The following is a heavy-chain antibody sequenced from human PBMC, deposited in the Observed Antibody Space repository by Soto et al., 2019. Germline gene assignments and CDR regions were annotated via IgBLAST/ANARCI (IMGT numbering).Heavy chain of an antibody. V-gene: IGHV4-30-2*01. CDR3: ARVGSGYDYFDY. CDR1: GGSISSGGYS. D-gene: IGHD5-12*01. CDR2: IYHSGST. J-gene: IGHJ4*02. Sequence: PSETLSLTCAVSGGSISSGGYSCNWIRQPPGKGLEWIGYIYHSGSTYYNPSLKSRVTISVDTSKNQFSLKLSSVTAADTAVYYCARVGSGYDYFDYWGQGTLVTVSS.